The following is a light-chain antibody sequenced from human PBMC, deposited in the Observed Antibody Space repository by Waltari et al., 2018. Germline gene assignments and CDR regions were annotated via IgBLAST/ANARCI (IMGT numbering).Light chain of an antibody. CDR3: SSYAGSNNLV. J-gene: IGLJ2*01. CDR2: EVT. CDR1: RSAACDY. Sequence: QSALTQPPSASGPPGTSVTLHCTRTRSAACDYVSWYQQHPGKAPKRMISEVTKRPSGVPDRFSGSKSGNTASLTVSGLQAEDEADYYCSSYAGSNNLVFGGGTKLTVL. V-gene: IGLV2-8*01.